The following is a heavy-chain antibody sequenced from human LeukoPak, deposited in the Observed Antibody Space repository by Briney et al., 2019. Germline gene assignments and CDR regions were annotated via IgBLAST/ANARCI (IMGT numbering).Heavy chain of an antibody. J-gene: IGHJ4*02. CDR1: GGSISSYY. V-gene: IGHV4-59*01. Sequence: PSEALSLTCTVSGGSISSYYWSWIRQPPGKGLEWIGYIYYSGSTNYNPSLKSRVTISVDTSKNQSSLKLSSVTAADTAVYYCAREVVGASDYWGQGTLVTVSS. D-gene: IGHD1-26*01. CDR3: AREVVGASDY. CDR2: IYYSGST.